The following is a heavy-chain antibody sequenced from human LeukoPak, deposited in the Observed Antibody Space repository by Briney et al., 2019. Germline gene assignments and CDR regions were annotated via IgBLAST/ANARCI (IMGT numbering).Heavy chain of an antibody. CDR1: GRSISSYY. D-gene: IGHD3-22*01. CDR3: ARAPRGSGYYHDAFEI. V-gene: IGHV4-4*07. J-gene: IGHJ3*02. CDR2: IYTSGST. Sequence: PSETLSLTCTVSGRSISSYYWSWIRQPAGKGLEWIGRIYTSGSTNYNPSLKSRVTMSVDTSKNQFSLKLSSVTAADTAVYYCARAPRGSGYYHDAFEIWGQGTMVTVSS.